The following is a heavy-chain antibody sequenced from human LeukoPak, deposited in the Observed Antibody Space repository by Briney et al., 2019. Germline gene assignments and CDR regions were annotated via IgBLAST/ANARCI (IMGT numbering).Heavy chain of an antibody. CDR1: GYTFSSFG. J-gene: IGHJ4*02. V-gene: IGHV1-18*01. Sequence: ASVKVSCKTSGYTFSSFGISWVRQAPGQGLEWMGWISGYNGDTNYAQKLQGRVTMTTDTSTSTAYMELRSLRSDDTAVYYCARYSGGAAYFDYWGQGTLVTVSS. CDR3: ARYSGGAAYFDY. D-gene: IGHD1-26*01. CDR2: ISGYNGDT.